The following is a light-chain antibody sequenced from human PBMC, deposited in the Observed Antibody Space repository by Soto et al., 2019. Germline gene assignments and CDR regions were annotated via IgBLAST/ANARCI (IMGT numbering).Light chain of an antibody. Sequence: DIQMTQSPSTLSASVGDRVTITCRASQSISSWLAWYQQKPGKAPQLLIYSASTLQSGVPSRFSGSGSGTEFTLTISSLQPGDFATYYCHQYNSYSPWTFGQGTKVDIK. V-gene: IGKV1-5*01. CDR2: SAS. CDR3: HQYNSYSPWT. CDR1: QSISSW. J-gene: IGKJ1*01.